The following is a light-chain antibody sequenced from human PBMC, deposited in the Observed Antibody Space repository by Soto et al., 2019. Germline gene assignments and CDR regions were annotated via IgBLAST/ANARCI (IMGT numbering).Light chain of an antibody. CDR3: SSYTSSGTLYV. V-gene: IGLV2-14*01. Sequence: QSALTQPASVFGSPGQSITISCTGTSSDIGGYKYVSWYQQHPGKAPKLMIYEVTYRPSGVSDRFSGSKSGNTASLTVSGLQAEDEADYYCSSYTSSGTLYVFGTGTKVTVL. CDR2: EVT. J-gene: IGLJ1*01. CDR1: SSDIGGYKY.